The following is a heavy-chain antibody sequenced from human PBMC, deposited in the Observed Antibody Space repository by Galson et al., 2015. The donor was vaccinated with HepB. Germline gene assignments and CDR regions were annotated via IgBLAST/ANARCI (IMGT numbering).Heavy chain of an antibody. CDR3: AREGDIVGRFDP. CDR1: GYTFTSYA. J-gene: IGHJ5*02. CDR2: INAGNGNT. V-gene: IGHV1-3*01. Sequence: SVKVSCKASGYTFTSYAMHWVRQAPGQRLEWMGWINAGNGNTKYSQKFQGRVTITRDTSASTAYTELSSLRSEDTAVYYCAREGDIVGRFDPWGQGTLVTVSS. D-gene: IGHD2-15*01.